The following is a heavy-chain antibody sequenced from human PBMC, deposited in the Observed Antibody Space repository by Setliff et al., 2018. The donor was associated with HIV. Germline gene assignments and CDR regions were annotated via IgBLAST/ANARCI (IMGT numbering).Heavy chain of an antibody. Sequence: GASVKVSCKASGYTFTGYYMHWVRQAPGQGLEWMGWINPNSGGTNYAQMFQGRVTMTRDTSITTAYMEVSRLTSDDTAVYYCARGMTPYDAFDVWGQGTMVTVSS. J-gene: IGHJ3*01. CDR2: INPNSGGT. CDR1: GYTFTGYY. CDR3: ARGMTPYDAFDV. D-gene: IGHD2-15*01. V-gene: IGHV1-2*02.